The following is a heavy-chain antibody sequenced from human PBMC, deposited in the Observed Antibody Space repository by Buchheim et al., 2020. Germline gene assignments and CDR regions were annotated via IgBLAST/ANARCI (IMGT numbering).Heavy chain of an antibody. J-gene: IGHJ3*02. Sequence: EVQLVESGGVVVQPGGSLRLSCAASGFTFDDYTMHWVRQAPGKGLEWVSLISWDGGSTYYADSVKGRFTISRDNSKNSLYLQMNSLRTEDTALYYCAKDMEYSSGWYYAFDIWGQGT. V-gene: IGHV3-43*01. CDR1: GFTFDDYT. CDR3: AKDMEYSSGWYYAFDI. CDR2: ISWDGGST. D-gene: IGHD6-19*01.